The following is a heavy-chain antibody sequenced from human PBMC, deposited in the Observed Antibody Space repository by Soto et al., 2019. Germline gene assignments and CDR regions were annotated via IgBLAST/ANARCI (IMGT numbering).Heavy chain of an antibody. D-gene: IGHD2-21*02. Sequence: PSETLSLTCTVSGGSISSGDYYWSWIRQPPGKGLEWIGYIYYSGSTYYNPSLKSRVTISVDTSKNQFSLKLSFVTSSDMVVYYCAMSRRLGVTFGDCGQGTLVTVP. J-gene: IGHJ4*02. CDR2: IYYSGST. CDR1: GGSISSGDYY. V-gene: IGHV4-30-4*02. CDR3: AMSRRLGVTFGD.